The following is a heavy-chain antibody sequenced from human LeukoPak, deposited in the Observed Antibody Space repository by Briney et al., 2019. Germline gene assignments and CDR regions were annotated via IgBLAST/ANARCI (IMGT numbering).Heavy chain of an antibody. D-gene: IGHD3-22*01. CDR1: GFTLSNYA. J-gene: IGHJ4*02. V-gene: IGHV3-53*01. Sequence: GGSLRLSCAASGFTLSNYAMSWVRQAPGKGLEWVSVIYSGGSTYYADSVKGRFTISRDNSKNTLYLQMNSLRAEDTAVYYCARGEGYYDSSGYYPGCLYWGQGTLVTVSS. CDR2: IYSGGST. CDR3: ARGEGYYDSSGYYPGCLY.